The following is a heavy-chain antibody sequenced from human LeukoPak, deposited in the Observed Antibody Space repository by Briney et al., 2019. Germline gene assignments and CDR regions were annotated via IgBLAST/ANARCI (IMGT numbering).Heavy chain of an antibody. Sequence: GGSLRLSCAVSGFTFSSYEMNWVRQAPGKGLEWVSYISSSGRTIYYADSVKGRFTISRDNSKNTLFLQMNSLRAEDTAVYYCAKDPYYYDTSGYNGDYWGQGTLVTVSS. CDR2: ISSSGRTI. CDR3: AKDPYYYDTSGYNGDY. CDR1: GFTFSSYE. V-gene: IGHV3-48*03. J-gene: IGHJ4*02. D-gene: IGHD3-22*01.